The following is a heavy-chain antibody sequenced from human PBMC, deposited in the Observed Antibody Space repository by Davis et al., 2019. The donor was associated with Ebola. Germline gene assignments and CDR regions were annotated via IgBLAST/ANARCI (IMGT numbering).Heavy chain of an antibody. CDR3: ITADYEDYFDY. D-gene: IGHD4-17*01. J-gene: IGHJ4*02. CDR1: GFTFGDYA. Sequence: GESLKISCTASGFTFGDYAMSWFRQAPGKGLEWVANIKQDGSEKYYVDSVKGRFTISRDNAKNSLYLQMNSLKTEDIAVYYCITADYEDYFDYWGQGTLVTVSS. CDR2: IKQDGSEK. V-gene: IGHV3-7*03.